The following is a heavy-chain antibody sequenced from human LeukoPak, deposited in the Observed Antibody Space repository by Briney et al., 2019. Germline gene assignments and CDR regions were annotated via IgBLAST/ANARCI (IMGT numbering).Heavy chain of an antibody. CDR1: GYTFTGYY. CDR3: ARAVRGQQLVPGGY. D-gene: IGHD6-13*01. CDR2: INPNSGCT. V-gene: IGHV1-2*06. J-gene: IGHJ4*02. Sequence: ASVKVSCKASGYTFTGYYMHWVRQAPGQGLECVGRINPNSGCTNYAQKFQGRVTMTRDTSISTAYMELSRLRSDDTAVYYCARAVRGQQLVPGGYWGQGTLVTVSS.